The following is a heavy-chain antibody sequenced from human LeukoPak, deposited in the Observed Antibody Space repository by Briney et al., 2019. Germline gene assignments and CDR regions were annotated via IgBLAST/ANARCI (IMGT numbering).Heavy chain of an antibody. CDR1: GYTFSDYY. CDR2: INPNSGGT. Sequence: ASVKVSCKASGYTFSDYYLHWVRQAPGQGLDWMGWINPNSGGTNFAQKFRGRVTMTRDTSITTAYMELTRLKSDDTAVYYCARGGVRTAASSLGYWGQGTLVTVSS. V-gene: IGHV1-2*02. D-gene: IGHD6-13*01. J-gene: IGHJ4*01. CDR3: ARGGVRTAASSLGY.